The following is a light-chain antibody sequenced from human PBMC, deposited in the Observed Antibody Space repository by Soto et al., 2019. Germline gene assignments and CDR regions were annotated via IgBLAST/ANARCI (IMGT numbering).Light chain of an antibody. J-gene: IGKJ1*01. CDR2: DAS. Sequence: DIQMTKSPSTLSASVGDRVTITCRASQTINKWLAWYQQKPGKAPQLLISDASSLQNGVLSRFSGSGSGTDFTLTISRLEPEDFAVYYCQQYGSSGTFGQGTKVDI. CDR1: QTINKW. V-gene: IGKV1-5*01. CDR3: QQYGSSGT.